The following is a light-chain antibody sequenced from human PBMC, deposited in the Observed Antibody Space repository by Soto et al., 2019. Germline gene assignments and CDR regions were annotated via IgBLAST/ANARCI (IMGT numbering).Light chain of an antibody. CDR1: QGISSF. CDR3: QQYNSYST. V-gene: IGKV1-5*01. J-gene: IGKJ1*01. CDR2: DAS. Sequence: DIQMTQSPSSLSASVGDRVPITCRASQGISSFLNWYQQKPGQAPKVLIYDASSSESGVPSRFSGSGSGTEFTITIRSLQPDDFATYYCQQYNSYSTFGQGTKVDIK.